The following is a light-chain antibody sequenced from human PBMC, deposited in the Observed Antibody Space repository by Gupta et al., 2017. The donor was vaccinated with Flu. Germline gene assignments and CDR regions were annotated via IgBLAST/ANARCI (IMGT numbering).Light chain of an antibody. CDR1: QSIVNY. J-gene: IGKJ1*01. Sequence: GDRVTISCRASQSIVNYVNWYQQKQGKAPKFLIYAAANLQSGVPSRFSGSGSGTDFTLTISSLQPEDFGTYFCQQSYNTPRTFGQGTTVESK. CDR3: QQSYNTPRT. CDR2: AAA. V-gene: IGKV1-39*01.